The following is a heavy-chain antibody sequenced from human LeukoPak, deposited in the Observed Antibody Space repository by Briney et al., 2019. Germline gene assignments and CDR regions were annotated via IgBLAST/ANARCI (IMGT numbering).Heavy chain of an antibody. CDR1: GFTFSSYS. CDR3: ARVMSYYYDSSGYSRPFDY. D-gene: IGHD3-22*01. Sequence: GGSLRLSCAASGFTFSSYSMNWVRQAPGKGLEWVSYISSSSSTIYYADSVKGRFTISRDNAKNSLYLQMNSLRAEDTAVYYCARVMSYYYDSSGYSRPFDYWGQGTLVTVSS. J-gene: IGHJ4*02. CDR2: ISSSSSTI. V-gene: IGHV3-48*01.